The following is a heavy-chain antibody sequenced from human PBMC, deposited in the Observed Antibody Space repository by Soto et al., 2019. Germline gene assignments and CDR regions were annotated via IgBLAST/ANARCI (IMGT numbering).Heavy chain of an antibody. D-gene: IGHD2-15*01. CDR2: ISPGTSHI. CDR3: SGCSGGAYHQGYGRAV. Sequence: EVHLVESGGGLVKPGGSLRLSCAVSGFTFSSCTMNWVRQAPGKGLEWVSSISPGTSHIYYADSVKGRFTISRDNAKNALCLQMNSLRAEDTAVYYCSGCSGGAYHQGYGRAVWGVGTTVTVSS. V-gene: IGHV3-21*01. CDR1: GFTFSSCT. J-gene: IGHJ6*04.